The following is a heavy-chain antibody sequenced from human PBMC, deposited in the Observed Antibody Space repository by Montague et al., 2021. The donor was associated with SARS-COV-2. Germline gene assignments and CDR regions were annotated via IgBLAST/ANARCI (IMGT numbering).Heavy chain of an antibody. Sequence: SETLSLTCIVSGSSVRSYYWSWIRQPPGKGLEWIGYIYDSGGTNHNPSLKSRVTISVDTSKNQFSLKLSSVTAADTAVYYCARENTVTTFGGPYYIDSWGQGTLVTVSA. D-gene: IGHD4-17*01. CDR3: ARENTVTTFGGPYYIDS. V-gene: IGHV4-59*02. CDR2: IYDSGGT. CDR1: GSSVRSYY. J-gene: IGHJ4*02.